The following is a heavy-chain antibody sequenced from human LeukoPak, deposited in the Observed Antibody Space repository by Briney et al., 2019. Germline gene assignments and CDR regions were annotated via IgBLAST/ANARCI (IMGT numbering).Heavy chain of an antibody. D-gene: IGHD6-19*01. CDR3: AKGIYSSGWSYFDY. V-gene: IGHV3-23*01. CDR1: GFAFSDFW. Sequence: GGSLRLSCAASGFAFSDFWMSWVRQAPGKGLEWVSTLSGSGITTYYADSVKGRFTISRDNSKNTLYLQMNGLRAEDTAVYYCAKGIYSSGWSYFDYWGHGTLVTVSS. CDR2: LSGSGITT. J-gene: IGHJ4*01.